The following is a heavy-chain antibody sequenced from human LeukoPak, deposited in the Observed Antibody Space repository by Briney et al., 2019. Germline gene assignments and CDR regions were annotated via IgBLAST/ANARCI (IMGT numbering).Heavy chain of an antibody. D-gene: IGHD6-13*01. CDR1: GVTFSCYA. V-gene: IGHV3-23*01. Sequence: GVSLRLSCAASGVTFSCYAMSWVRQAPGKGLEWVSAISGSGGSTYYADSVKGRFTISRDNSKNTLYLQMNSLRAEDTAVYYCVKPAASRKVAYYFDYWGQGTLVTVSS. CDR2: ISGSGGST. J-gene: IGHJ4*02. CDR3: VKPAASRKVAYYFDY.